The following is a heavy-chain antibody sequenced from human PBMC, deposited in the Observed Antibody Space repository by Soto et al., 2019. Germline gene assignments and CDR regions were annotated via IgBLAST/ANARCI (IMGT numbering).Heavy chain of an antibody. J-gene: IGHJ4*02. CDR1: SGSISSSNW. D-gene: IGHD6-13*01. CDR2: IYHRGST. V-gene: IGHV4-4*02. CDR3: AGVAGVVTAGGYFDY. Sequence: QVQLQESGPGLVKPSGTLSLTCAVSSGSISSSNWWSWVRQPPGKGLEWIGGIYHRGSTNFKPSPKSRVTISVDKSKNQFSLKLSSVTAADTAVYYCAGVAGVVTAGGYFDYWGQGTLVTVSS.